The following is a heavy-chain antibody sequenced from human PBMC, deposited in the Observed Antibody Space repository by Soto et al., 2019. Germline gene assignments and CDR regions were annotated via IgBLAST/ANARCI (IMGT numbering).Heavy chain of an antibody. Sequence: SETLSLTCAVYGGSFSDYYWGWFRQPPGKGLECIGEISQSGSTNYNPSLKSRVTISLDTSKNQFSLKLSFVTAADTAMYYCARGLRASYGVRLSYYYYGMDVWGQGTTVTV. CDR2: ISQSGST. V-gene: IGHV4-34*01. CDR1: GGSFSDYY. CDR3: ARGLRASYGVRLSYYYYGMDV. D-gene: IGHD3-10*01. J-gene: IGHJ6*02.